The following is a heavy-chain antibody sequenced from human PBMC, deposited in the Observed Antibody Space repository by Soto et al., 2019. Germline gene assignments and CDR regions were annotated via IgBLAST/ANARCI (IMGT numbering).Heavy chain of an antibody. D-gene: IGHD6-19*01. V-gene: IGHV1-2*02. J-gene: IGHJ5*02. CDR3: ARDLIAVAGTPWFDP. CDR2: INPNSGGT. CDR1: GYTFTGYY. Sequence: ASVKVSCKASGYTFTGYYMHWVRQAPGQGLEWMGWINPNSGGTNYAQEFQGRVTMTRDTSISTAYMELSRLRSDDTAVYYCARDLIAVAGTPWFDPWGQGTLVTVSS.